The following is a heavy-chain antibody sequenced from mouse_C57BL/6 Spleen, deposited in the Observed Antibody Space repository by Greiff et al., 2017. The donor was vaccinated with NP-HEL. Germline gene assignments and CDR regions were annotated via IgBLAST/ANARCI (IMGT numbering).Heavy chain of an antibody. CDR1: GYSFTGYF. Sequence: EVQLQESGPELVKPGDSVKISCKASGYSFTGYFMNWVMQSHGKSLEWIGRISPYNGDTFYNQKLKGMATSTVDKSSTTVHMELRSMTYEDAAVYYCGRERGYGNYYYYGYWGKGTTLTVSS. CDR2: ISPYNGDT. CDR3: GRERGYGNYYYYGY. J-gene: IGHJ2*01. V-gene: IGHV1-20*01. D-gene: IGHD2-1*01.